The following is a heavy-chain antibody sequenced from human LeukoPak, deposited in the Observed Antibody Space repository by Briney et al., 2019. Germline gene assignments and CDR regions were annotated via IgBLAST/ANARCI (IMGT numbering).Heavy chain of an antibody. J-gene: IGHJ3*02. CDR3: ARDPTLGYCSSTSCPMGAFDI. V-gene: IGHV4-30-2*01. CDR2: IYHSGST. CDR1: GGPISSGGYS. D-gene: IGHD2-2*01. Sequence: SETLSLTCAVSGGPISSGGYSWSWIRQPPGKGLEWIGYIYHSGSTYYNPSLKSRVTISVDRSKNQFSLKLSSVTAADTAVYYCARDPTLGYCSSTSCPMGAFDIWGQGTMVTVSS.